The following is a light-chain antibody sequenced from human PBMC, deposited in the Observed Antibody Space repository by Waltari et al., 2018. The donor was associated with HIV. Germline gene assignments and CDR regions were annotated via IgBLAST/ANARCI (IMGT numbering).Light chain of an antibody. CDR2: GAS. CDR3: QQLSTYPIT. Sequence: DIQLTQSPSFLSASVGDRVTITCRASEDIDNYLAWYQQRPGKAPKLQIYGASTLQSGVPSRFSGSGSGTEFTLTISSLQPEDFATYFCQQLSTYPITFGQGTRLEIE. V-gene: IGKV1-9*01. CDR1: EDIDNY. J-gene: IGKJ5*01.